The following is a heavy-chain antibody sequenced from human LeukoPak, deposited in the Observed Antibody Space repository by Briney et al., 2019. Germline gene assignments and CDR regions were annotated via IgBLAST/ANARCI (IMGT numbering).Heavy chain of an antibody. CDR1: GGSISSGGYY. CDR2: IYYSGST. Sequence: SQTLSLTCTVSGGSISSGGYYWSWIRQHPGKGLEWIGYIYYSGSTYYNPSLKSRVTTSVDTSKNQFSLKLSSVTAADTAVYYCASYPTIFGVVPDYYYGMDVWGQGTTVTVSS. D-gene: IGHD3-3*01. J-gene: IGHJ6*02. V-gene: IGHV4-31*03. CDR3: ASYPTIFGVVPDYYYGMDV.